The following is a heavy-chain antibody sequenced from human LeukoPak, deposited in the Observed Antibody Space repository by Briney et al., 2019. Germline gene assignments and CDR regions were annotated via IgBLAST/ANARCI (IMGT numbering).Heavy chain of an antibody. J-gene: IGHJ4*02. V-gene: IGHV3-74*01. CDR3: ARVTHSGGDWRHDY. CDR1: RFTFSNYW. D-gene: IGHD2-21*02. CDR2: INSDGTST. Sequence: GGSLGLSCAASRFTFSNYWMHWVRQAPGKGLVWVSRINSDGTSTSYADSVKGRFTISRDNAKNTLYLQMNSLRAEDTAVYYCARVTHSGGDWRHDYWGQGTLVTVSS.